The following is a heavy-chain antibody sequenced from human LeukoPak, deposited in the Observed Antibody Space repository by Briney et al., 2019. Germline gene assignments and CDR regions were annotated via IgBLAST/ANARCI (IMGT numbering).Heavy chain of an antibody. CDR2: FDPEDGET. CDR3: ATEVSRGWYN. CDR1: GYTLTELS. D-gene: IGHD6-19*01. J-gene: IGHJ4*02. Sequence: ASVKVSCKVSGYTLTELSMHWVRQAPGKGLEWMGGFDPEDGETIYAQKFQGRVTTTEDTSTDTAYMELSSLRSEDTAVYYCATEVSRGWYNWGQGTLVTVSS. V-gene: IGHV1-24*01.